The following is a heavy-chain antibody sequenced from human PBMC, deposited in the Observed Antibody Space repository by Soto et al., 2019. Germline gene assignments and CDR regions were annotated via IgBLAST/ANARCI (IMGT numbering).Heavy chain of an antibody. CDR3: ARVIPHEYCSNTSCYTGNGMDV. Sequence: PGGSLRFSCAASGFTFSSYAMHWVRQAPGKGLEWVAVISYDGSNKYYADSVKGRFTISRDNSKNTLYLQMNSLRAEDMAVYYCARVIPHEYCSNTSCYTGNGMDVWGQGTTVTSP. V-gene: IGHV3-30-3*01. J-gene: IGHJ6*02. CDR2: ISYDGSNK. D-gene: IGHD2-2*02. CDR1: GFTFSSYA.